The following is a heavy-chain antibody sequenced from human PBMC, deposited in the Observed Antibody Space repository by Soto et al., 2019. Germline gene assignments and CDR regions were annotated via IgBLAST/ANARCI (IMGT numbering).Heavy chain of an antibody. CDR1: GYNFTTYV. CDR3: ASGYTSGWTFDF. Sequence: QVQLVQSGAEVKQPGASASVSCKASGYNFTTYVVHWLRQAPGQGPEWMGWINCGSRNTVYSQKFQGRVTFTRDTSARTADMDLNSLTSGDTAVYYCASGYTSGWTFDFWGRGTLVTVSS. J-gene: IGHJ4*02. CDR2: INCGSRNT. D-gene: IGHD6-19*01. V-gene: IGHV1-3*01.